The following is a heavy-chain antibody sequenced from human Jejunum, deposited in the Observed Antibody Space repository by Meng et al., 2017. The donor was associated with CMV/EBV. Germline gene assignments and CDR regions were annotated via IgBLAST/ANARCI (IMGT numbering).Heavy chain of an antibody. D-gene: IGHD5-24*01. CDR3: ARDSPLDGYSLLDY. Sequence: QGQLVQSGSKLEQPGASVKVSFRPSGYTFTSYAINWVRQAPGQGPDWMGWIDPNTGNPTYDQGFTGRFVFSLDTSVSTAYLQINSLRADDTAVYYCARDSPLDGYSLLDYWGQGTLVTVSS. V-gene: IGHV7-4-1*02. J-gene: IGHJ4*02. CDR2: IDPNTGNP. CDR1: GYTFTSYA.